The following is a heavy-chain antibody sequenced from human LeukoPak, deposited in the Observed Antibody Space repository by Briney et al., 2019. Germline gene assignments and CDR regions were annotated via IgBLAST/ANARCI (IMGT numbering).Heavy chain of an antibody. D-gene: IGHD5-18*01. CDR3: ATYRQIQVSFEF. J-gene: IGHJ4*02. CDR1: GFTFSSYA. V-gene: IGHV3-23*01. CDR2: VSGSGGTT. Sequence: GGSLRLSCAASGFTFSSYAMSWVRQAPGKGLEWVSGVSGSGGTTYYADSVKGRFTISRDNSKNTLSLQMDSLRAEDTAIYYCATYRQIQVSFEFWGQGTLVTVSS.